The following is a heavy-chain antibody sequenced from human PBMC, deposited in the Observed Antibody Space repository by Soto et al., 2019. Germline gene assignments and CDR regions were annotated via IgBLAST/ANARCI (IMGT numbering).Heavy chain of an antibody. CDR1: GYTFTGHY. Sequence: ASVKVSCKASGYTFTGHYIHWVRPAPEQGPEWMGEIGPESGATRYAQKFQGRVTMTMDMSITTVYMELSNLSPDDTAVYYCGRGRSGQIVVFYWAQGTPVTVSS. CDR2: IGPESGAT. D-gene: IGHD5-12*01. CDR3: GRGRSGQIVVFY. J-gene: IGHJ4*02. V-gene: IGHV1-2*02.